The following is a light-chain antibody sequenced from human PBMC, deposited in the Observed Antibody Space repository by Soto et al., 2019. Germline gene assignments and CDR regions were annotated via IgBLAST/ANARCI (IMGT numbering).Light chain of an antibody. CDR3: QQSYSTPLT. Sequence: IQERRVPSPLCASLWARDSKHCRATQNISNYLNWYQQKPGKAPQVLIYAASSLQSGVPSRFSGSGSGTDFTLTISSLQPEDFATYYCQQSYSTPLTFGGGTKVDIK. V-gene: IGKV1-39*01. CDR2: AAS. CDR1: QNISNY. J-gene: IGKJ4*01.